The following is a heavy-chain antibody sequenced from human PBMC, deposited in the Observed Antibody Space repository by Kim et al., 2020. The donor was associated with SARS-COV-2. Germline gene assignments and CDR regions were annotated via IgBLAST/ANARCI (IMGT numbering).Heavy chain of an antibody. Sequence: ASVKVSCKASGYSFTKHSINWLRQAPGQGLEWMGWIDTNTGHPRYAQGFTRRFIFSWDTSVDTAYLQISSLMAADTAVYYCARDWHITTVSSAGGYSWFDPWGQGTAVTVAS. CDR3: ARDWHITTVSSAGGYSWFDP. J-gene: IGHJ5*02. V-gene: IGHV7-4-1*02. CDR2: IDTNTGHP. CDR1: GYSFTKHS. D-gene: IGHD3-3*01.